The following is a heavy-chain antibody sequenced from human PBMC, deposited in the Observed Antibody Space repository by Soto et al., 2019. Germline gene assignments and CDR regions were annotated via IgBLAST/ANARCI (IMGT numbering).Heavy chain of an antibody. V-gene: IGHV3-23*01. CDR2: ISGSGGST. D-gene: IGHD1-26*01. Sequence: PGGSLRLSCAASGFTFSSYAMSWVRQAPGKGLEWVSAISGSGGSTYYADSVKGRFTISRDNSKNTLYLQMNSLRAEDTAVYYCAKARLPNIVGAAVDYWGQGTLVTVSS. J-gene: IGHJ4*02. CDR3: AKARLPNIVGAAVDY. CDR1: GFTFSSYA.